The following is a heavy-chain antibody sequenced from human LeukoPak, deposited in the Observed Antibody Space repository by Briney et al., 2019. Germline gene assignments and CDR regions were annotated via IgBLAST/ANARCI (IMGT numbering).Heavy chain of an antibody. CDR3: AKDRLLNCRGDCYIFDY. CDR1: GFTFSSYA. Sequence: GGSLRLSCAASGFTFSSYAISWVRQTPGKGLEWVSSISGSGDSTFYADSVKGRFSISRDNYKNTLYLQVNGLRTEDTAVYYCAKDRLLNCRGDCYIFDYWGQGTVVTVSS. J-gene: IGHJ4*02. V-gene: IGHV3-23*01. D-gene: IGHD2-21*02. CDR2: ISGSGDST.